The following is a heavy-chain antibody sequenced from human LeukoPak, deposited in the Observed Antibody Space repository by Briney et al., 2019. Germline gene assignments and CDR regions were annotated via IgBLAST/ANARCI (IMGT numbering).Heavy chain of an antibody. D-gene: IGHD3-9*01. CDR3: AREYYDILTGYYNAGPFDY. CDR1: GGSISSYY. V-gene: IGHV4-59*01. CDR2: IYYSGST. Sequence: SETLSLTCTVSGGSISSYYWSWIRQPAGKGLEWIGYIYYSGSTNYNPSLKSRVTISVDTSKNQFSLKLSSVTAADTAVYYCAREYYDILTGYYNAGPFDYWGQGTLVTVSS. J-gene: IGHJ4*02.